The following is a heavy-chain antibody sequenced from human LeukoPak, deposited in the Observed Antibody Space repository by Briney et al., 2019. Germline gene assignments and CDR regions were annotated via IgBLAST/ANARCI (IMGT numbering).Heavy chain of an antibody. CDR3: VRVYGSGSYYNVIRAFDP. J-gene: IGHJ5*02. V-gene: IGHV1-2*02. CDR1: GYTFTGYY. D-gene: IGHD3-10*01. Sequence: GASVKVSCKASGYTFTGYYMHWVRQAPGQGLEWMGWINPNSGGTDYAQKFQGRVTMTRDTSISTAYMELSRLRSDDTAVYYCVRVYGSGSYYNVIRAFDPWGQGTLVTVSS. CDR2: INPNSGGT.